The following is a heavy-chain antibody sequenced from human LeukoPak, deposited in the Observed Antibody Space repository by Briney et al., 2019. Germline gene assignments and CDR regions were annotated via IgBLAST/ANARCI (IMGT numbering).Heavy chain of an antibody. CDR2: ISGSGGST. D-gene: IGHD3-3*01. J-gene: IGHJ4*02. Sequence: GGSLRLSCAASGFTFSSYAMSWVRQAPGKGLEWVSAISGSGGSTYYADSVKGRFTISRDNSKNTLYLQMNSLRAEDTAVYYCAKGVPGGQLRFLEWLLDYWGQGTLVTVSS. CDR1: GFTFSSYA. CDR3: AKGVPGGQLRFLEWLLDY. V-gene: IGHV3-23*01.